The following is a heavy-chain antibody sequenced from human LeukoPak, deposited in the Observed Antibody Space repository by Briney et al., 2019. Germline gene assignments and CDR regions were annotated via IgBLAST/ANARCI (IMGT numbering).Heavy chain of an antibody. CDR3: ARNTETAIPLPYYFDY. J-gene: IGHJ4*02. D-gene: IGHD2-21*02. CDR2: INTGNGNT. Sequence: ASVTVSCKASGYTFTSYAMHWVRQAPGQRLECMGWINTGNGNTKYSQKFQGRVTITRDTSASTAYMDLSSLRSEDTAVYYCARNTETAIPLPYYFDYWGQGTLVTVSS. CDR1: GYTFTSYA. V-gene: IGHV1-3*04.